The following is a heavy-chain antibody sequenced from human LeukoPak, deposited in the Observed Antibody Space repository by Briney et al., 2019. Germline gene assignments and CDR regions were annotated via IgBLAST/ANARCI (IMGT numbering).Heavy chain of an antibody. CDR2: IRDDGSNK. D-gene: IGHD2-15*01. J-gene: IGHJ6*03. CDR3: AKGVVVVAAIYYMDV. Sequence: QTGGSLRLSCAASGFTFSSYGMHWVRQAPGKGLEWVAFIRDDGSNKYYADSVKGRFTISRDNSKTTLYLQMNSLRAEDTAVYYCAKGVVVVAAIYYMDVWGKGTTVTISS. V-gene: IGHV3-30*02. CDR1: GFTFSSYG.